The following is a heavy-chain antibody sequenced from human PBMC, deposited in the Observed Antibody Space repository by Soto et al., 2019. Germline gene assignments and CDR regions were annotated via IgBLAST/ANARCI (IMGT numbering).Heavy chain of an antibody. CDR1: GFSFGDYA. CDR3: AIDTAYSVAAGVYFGH. CDR2: ISWNSGKT. V-gene: IGHV3-9*01. Sequence: GGSLRLSCAASGFSFGDYAMHWVRQAPGKGLEWVSSISWNSGKTDYGDSVKGRFTISRDNAKSSLSLQMDSLRAEDTALYYCAIDTAYSVAAGVYFGHWGQGTLVTVSS. J-gene: IGHJ4*02. D-gene: IGHD6-13*01.